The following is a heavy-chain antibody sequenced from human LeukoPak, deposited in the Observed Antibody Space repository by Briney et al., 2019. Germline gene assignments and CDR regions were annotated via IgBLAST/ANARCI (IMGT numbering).Heavy chain of an antibody. D-gene: IGHD6-13*01. CDR3: ASPSIAAAGTDDY. J-gene: IGHJ4*02. CDR2: ISSSSSYI. CDR1: GFTFSAYD. Sequence: GGSLRLSCAASGFTFSAYDMQWVRQAPGKGLEWVSSISSSSSYIYYADSVKGRFTISRDNAKNSLYPQMNSLRAEDTAVYYCASPSIAAAGTDDYWGQGTLVTVSS. V-gene: IGHV3-21*01.